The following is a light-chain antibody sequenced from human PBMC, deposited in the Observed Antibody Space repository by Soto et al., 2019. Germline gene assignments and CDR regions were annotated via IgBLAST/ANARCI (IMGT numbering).Light chain of an antibody. CDR2: AAS. CDR1: QSVRSSY. CDR3: QQYVSSSWT. J-gene: IGKJ1*01. V-gene: IGKV3-20*01. Sequence: EIVLTQSPGTLSLSPGERATLSCRASQSVRSSYLAWYQQKPGQAPRLLIYAASSRAAGIPDRFTGSGSGTDFNLTISRLDPEDSAVYYCQQYVSSSWTFGQGTKVEIK.